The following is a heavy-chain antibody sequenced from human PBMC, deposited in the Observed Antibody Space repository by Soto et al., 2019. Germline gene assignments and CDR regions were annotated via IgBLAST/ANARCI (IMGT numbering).Heavy chain of an antibody. CDR1: GGSISSGDYY. J-gene: IGHJ5*02. Sequence: QVQLRESRPGLVKPSQTLSLTCTVSGGSISSGDYYWSWIRQPPGKGLEWIGYIYYSGSTYYNPSLKSRVTISVDTSKNQSSLKLSSVTAADTAVYYSARERPDGSRLDPWGQGTLVTVSS. D-gene: IGHD6-13*01. CDR2: IYYSGST. V-gene: IGHV4-30-4*01. CDR3: ARERPDGSRLDP.